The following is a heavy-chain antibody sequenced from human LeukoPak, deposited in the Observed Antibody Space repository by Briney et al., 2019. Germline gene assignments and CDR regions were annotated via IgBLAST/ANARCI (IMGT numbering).Heavy chain of an antibody. CDR2: IYYSGST. Sequence: PSETLSLTCTVSGGSISSYYWSWIRQSPGKGLEWIGYIYYSGSTNYNPSLKSRVTISVDTSKNQFPLKLSSVTAADTAVYYCARANSHYDAFDIWGQGTMVTVSS. D-gene: IGHD1-7*01. V-gene: IGHV4-59*01. CDR1: GGSISSYY. J-gene: IGHJ3*02. CDR3: ARANSHYDAFDI.